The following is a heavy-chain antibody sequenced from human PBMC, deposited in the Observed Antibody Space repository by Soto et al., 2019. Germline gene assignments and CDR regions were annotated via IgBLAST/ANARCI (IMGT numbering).Heavy chain of an antibody. J-gene: IGHJ4*02. CDR3: AKHTISVYGHFDY. D-gene: IGHD3-10*01. Sequence: SETLSLACAVYGGSFSGYYWSWIRQPPGKGLEWIGEINHSGSTYYNPSLKSRATMSVDTSKNQFSLKLSSVTAADTAVYYCAKHTISVYGHFDYCGQGTLVTVSS. CDR1: GGSFSGYY. V-gene: IGHV4-34*01. CDR2: INHSGST.